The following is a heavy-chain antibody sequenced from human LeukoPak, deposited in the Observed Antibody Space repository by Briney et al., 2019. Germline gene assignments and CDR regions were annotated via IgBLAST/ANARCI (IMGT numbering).Heavy chain of an antibody. Sequence: GGSLRLSCAASGFTFSSYGMHWVRQAPGKGLEWVAFTRYDGSNKYYADSVKGRFTISRDNSKNTLYLQMNSLRAEDTAVYYCAKFTTTTVNSRFDYWGQGTLVTVSS. D-gene: IGHD4-17*01. CDR3: AKFTTTTVNSRFDY. J-gene: IGHJ4*02. V-gene: IGHV3-30*02. CDR1: GFTFSSYG. CDR2: TRYDGSNK.